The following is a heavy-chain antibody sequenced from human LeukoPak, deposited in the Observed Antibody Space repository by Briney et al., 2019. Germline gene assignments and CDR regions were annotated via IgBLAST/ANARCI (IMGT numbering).Heavy chain of an antibody. CDR3: VRNYYDSGEATLCY. CDR1: GYTFTSYA. D-gene: IGHD3-22*01. V-gene: IGHV7-4-1*02. J-gene: IGHJ4*02. CDR2: INTNTGNP. Sequence: ASVKVSCKASGYTFTSYAMNWVRQAPGQGLEWMGWINTNTGNPTYAQGFTGRFVFSLDTSVSTAYLQISSLKAEDTAVYYCVRNYYDSGEATLCYWGQGTLVTVSS.